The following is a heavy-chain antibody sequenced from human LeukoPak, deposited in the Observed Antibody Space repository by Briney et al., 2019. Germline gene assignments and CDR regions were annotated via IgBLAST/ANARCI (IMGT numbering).Heavy chain of an antibody. Sequence: ASVKVSCKASGYSFTGYYIHWVRQAPGQGLEWMGWINPNSGGTNYVQKFQGWVTMTRDTSISTAYMEVNRLRSDDTAVYYCARDRAGTTSNFDYWGQGTLVTVSS. J-gene: IGHJ4*02. CDR1: GYSFTGYY. CDR3: ARDRAGTTSNFDY. D-gene: IGHD1-1*01. CDR2: INPNSGGT. V-gene: IGHV1-2*04.